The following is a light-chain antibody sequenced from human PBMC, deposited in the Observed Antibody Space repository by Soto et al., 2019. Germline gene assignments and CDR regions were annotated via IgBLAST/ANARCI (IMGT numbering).Light chain of an antibody. J-gene: IGKJ4*01. V-gene: IGKV1-33*01. CDR1: QDISDS. Sequence: DSQMAQSPSSLSASVGDIVTITVQASQDISDSLNWYQQKPGKAPKLVIYTASNLETGVPSRFSGSGSGTHFDFTISSLQTEDIATYYCQQYDDRPLTFGGGTKVDIK. CDR3: QQYDDRPLT. CDR2: TAS.